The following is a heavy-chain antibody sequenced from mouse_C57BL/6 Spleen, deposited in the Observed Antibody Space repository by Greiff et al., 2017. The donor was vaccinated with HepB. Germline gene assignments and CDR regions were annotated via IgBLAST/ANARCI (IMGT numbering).Heavy chain of an antibody. CDR2: INPNYGTT. J-gene: IGHJ2*01. D-gene: IGHD4-1*01. Sequence: VHVKQSGPELVKPGASVKISCKASGYSFTDYNMNWVKQSNGKSLEWIGVINPNYGTTSYNQKFKGKATLTVDQSSSTAYMQLNSLTSEDSAVYYCATNWDGSYFDYWGQGTTLTVSS. CDR1: GYSFTDYN. CDR3: ATNWDGSYFDY. V-gene: IGHV1-39*01.